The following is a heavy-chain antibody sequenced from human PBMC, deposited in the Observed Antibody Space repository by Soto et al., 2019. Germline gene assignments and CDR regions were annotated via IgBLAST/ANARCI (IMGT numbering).Heavy chain of an antibody. Sequence: GGSLRLSCAASGFTVSNTYMTWVRQPPGKGLECVSVIYTAGGTNYADSVKGRFIISRDNSKNTLYLQMNSLRAEDTAVYYCAKDYGVNYYGSGSYFFDYWGQGTLVTVSS. CDR1: GFTVSNTY. D-gene: IGHD3-10*01. J-gene: IGHJ4*02. CDR2: IYTAGGT. CDR3: AKDYGVNYYGSGSYFFDY. V-gene: IGHV3-53*05.